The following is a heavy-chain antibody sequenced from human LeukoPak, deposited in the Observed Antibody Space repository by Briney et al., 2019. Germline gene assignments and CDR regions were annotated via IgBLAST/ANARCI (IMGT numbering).Heavy chain of an antibody. CDR2: ISYDGSNK. V-gene: IGHV3-30-3*01. J-gene: IGHJ4*02. CDR3: ARDPGDYYDSSGYWTYYFDY. CDR1: GFTFSSYA. Sequence: GGSLRLSCAASGFTFSSYAMHWVRQAPGKGLEWVAVISYDGSNKYYADSVKGRFTISRDNSKNSLYLQMNSLRAEDTAVYYCARDPGDYYDSSGYWTYYFDYWGQGTLVTVSS. D-gene: IGHD3-22*01.